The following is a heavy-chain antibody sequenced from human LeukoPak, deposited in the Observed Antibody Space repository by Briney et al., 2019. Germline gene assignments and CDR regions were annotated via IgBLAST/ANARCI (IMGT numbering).Heavy chain of an antibody. V-gene: IGHV3-48*03. J-gene: IGHJ4*02. Sequence: GGSLRLSCAASGFTFSSYEMNWVRQAPGKGLEWVSYISSSGSTIYYADSVKGRFTISRDNAKNSLYLQMNSLRAEGTAVYYCARNSGSYYPYWGQGTLVTVSS. CDR1: GFTFSSYE. CDR2: ISSSGSTI. D-gene: IGHD1-26*01. CDR3: ARNSGSYYPY.